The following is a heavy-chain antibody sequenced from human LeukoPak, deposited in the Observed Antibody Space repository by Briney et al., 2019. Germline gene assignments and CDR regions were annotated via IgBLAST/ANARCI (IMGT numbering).Heavy chain of an antibody. V-gene: IGHV3-9*01. D-gene: IGHD2-2*01. CDR3: AKASCSSTSCYARGFDY. CDR2: ISWNSGSI. Sequence: GGSLRLSCAASGFTFSSYAMSWVRQAPGKGLEWVSGISWNSGSIGYADPVKGRFTISRDNAKNSLYLQMNSLRAEDTALYYCAKASCSSTSCYARGFDYWGQGTLVIVSS. J-gene: IGHJ4*02. CDR1: GFTFSSYA.